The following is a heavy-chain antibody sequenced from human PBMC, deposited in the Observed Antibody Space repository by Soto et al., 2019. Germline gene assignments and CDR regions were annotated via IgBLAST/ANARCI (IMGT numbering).Heavy chain of an antibody. D-gene: IGHD3-10*01. CDR1: GYTFTSYA. CDR3: ASSRITMVPYGMDV. V-gene: IGHV1-3*01. Sequence: KXSXKASGYTFTSYAMHWVRXAPGQRLEWMGWINAGNGNTKYSQKFQGRVTITRDTSASTAYMELSSLRSEDTAVYYCASSRITMVPYGMDVWGQGTTVTVSS. CDR2: INAGNGNT. J-gene: IGHJ6*02.